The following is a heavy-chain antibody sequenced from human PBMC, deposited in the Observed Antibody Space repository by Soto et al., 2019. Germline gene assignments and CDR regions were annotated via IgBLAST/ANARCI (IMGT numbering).Heavy chain of an antibody. Sequence: SVKVSCKASGGTFSSYAICWVRQAPGQGLEWMGGIIPIFGTANYAQKFQGRVTITADESTSTAYMELSSLRSEDTAVYYCARAPRGVRGAFDIWGQGTMVTVSS. D-gene: IGHD3-10*01. CDR3: ARAPRGVRGAFDI. CDR1: GGTFSSYA. V-gene: IGHV1-69*13. J-gene: IGHJ3*02. CDR2: IIPIFGTA.